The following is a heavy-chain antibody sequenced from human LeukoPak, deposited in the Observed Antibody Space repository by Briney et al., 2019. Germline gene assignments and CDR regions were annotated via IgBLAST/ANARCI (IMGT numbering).Heavy chain of an antibody. CDR2: ISGSGGST. CDR1: GFTFSSYA. D-gene: IGHD3-22*01. J-gene: IGHJ4*02. CDR3: AKDLFYDSSGQNDY. Sequence: GGSLRLSCAASGFTFSSYAMSWVRQAPGKGLEWVSAISGSGGSTYYADSVKGRFTTSRDNSKNTLYLQMNSLRAEDTAVYYCAKDLFYDSSGQNDYWGQGTLVTVSS. V-gene: IGHV3-23*01.